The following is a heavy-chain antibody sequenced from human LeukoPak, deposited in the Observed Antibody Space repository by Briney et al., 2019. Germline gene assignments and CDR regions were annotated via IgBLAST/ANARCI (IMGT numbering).Heavy chain of an antibody. Sequence: SETLSLTFTVSGGSISSYYWSWIRQPPGKGLEWIGYIYYSGSTNYNPSLKSRVTISVDTSKNQFSLKLSSVTAADTAVYYCARERIATYYYDSSGYRGDAFDIWGQGTMVTVSS. CDR3: ARERIATYYYDSSGYRGDAFDI. CDR1: GGSISSYY. J-gene: IGHJ3*02. V-gene: IGHV4-59*01. CDR2: IYYSGST. D-gene: IGHD3-22*01.